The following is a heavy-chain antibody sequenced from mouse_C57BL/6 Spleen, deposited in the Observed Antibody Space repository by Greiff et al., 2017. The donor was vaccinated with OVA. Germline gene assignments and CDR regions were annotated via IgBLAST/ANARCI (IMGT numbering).Heavy chain of an antibody. CDR1: GYSITSGYD. Sequence: DVMLVESGPGMVKPSQSLSLTCTVTGYSITSGYDWHWIRHFPGNKLEWMGYISYSGSTNYNPSLKSRISITHDTSKNHFFLKLNSVTTEDTATYYCARDHYGSSPGFAYWGQGTLVTVSA. D-gene: IGHD1-1*01. CDR2: ISYSGST. V-gene: IGHV3-1*01. J-gene: IGHJ3*01. CDR3: ARDHYGSSPGFAY.